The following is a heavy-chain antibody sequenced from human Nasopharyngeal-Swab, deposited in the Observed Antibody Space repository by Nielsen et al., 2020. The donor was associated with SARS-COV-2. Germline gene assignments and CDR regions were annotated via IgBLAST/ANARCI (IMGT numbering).Heavy chain of an antibody. D-gene: IGHD3-3*01. CDR2: IYYSGST. J-gene: IGHJ5*02. CDR1: GGSISSYY. CDR3: AWTSITIFGNWFDP. V-gene: IGHV4-59*08. Sequence: SETLSLTCTVSGGSISSYYWSWIRQPPGKGLEWIGYIYYSGSTNYNPSLKSRVTISVDTSKNQFSLKLSSVTAADTAVYYCAWTSITIFGNWFDPWGQGTLFTVSS.